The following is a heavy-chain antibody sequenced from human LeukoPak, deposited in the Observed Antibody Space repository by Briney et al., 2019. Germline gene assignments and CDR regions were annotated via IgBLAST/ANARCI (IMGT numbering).Heavy chain of an antibody. CDR1: GFTFGTYG. Sequence: GRSLRLSCASSGFTFGTYGMNWVRQAPEKGLEWVSYISSRSDSENYADSVKGRFTISRDNIRNLLYLQMNSLRAEDTAVYFCARDSTRILGLFDYWGQGTLVTISS. V-gene: IGHV3-48*01. CDR2: ISSRSDSE. CDR3: ARDSTRILGLFDY. D-gene: IGHD2/OR15-2a*01. J-gene: IGHJ4*02.